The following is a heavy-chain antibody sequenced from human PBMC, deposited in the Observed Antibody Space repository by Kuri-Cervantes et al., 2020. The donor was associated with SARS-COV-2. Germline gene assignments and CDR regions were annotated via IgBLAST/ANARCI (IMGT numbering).Heavy chain of an antibody. CDR2: TYYRSKWYH. D-gene: IGHD1-1*01. CDR1: GDSVSSNSAG. CDR3: ARVTTGTLDY. V-gene: IGHV6-1*01. Sequence: SQTLSLTCAISGDSVSSNSAGWNWIRQSPSRGLEWLGRTYYRSKWYHDYAVSVKSRIIINPDTSMNQFSLQLSSVTPEDTAVYYCARVTTGTLDYWGQGTLVTVSS. J-gene: IGHJ4*02.